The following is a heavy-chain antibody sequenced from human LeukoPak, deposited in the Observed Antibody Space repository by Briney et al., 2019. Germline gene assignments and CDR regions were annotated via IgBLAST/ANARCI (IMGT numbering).Heavy chain of an antibody. Sequence: SETLSLTCTVSGSFISTYYWSWIRQPAGKGLEWIGRLSSSGTTNYNTSLKSRVTMSVDTSTNQLSLNLTSVTAADTAVYYCAREVSGSDYYRAYDYWGQGTLVTVSS. CDR2: LSSSGTT. V-gene: IGHV4-4*07. CDR3: AREVSGSDYYRAYDY. D-gene: IGHD3-3*01. CDR1: GSFISTYY. J-gene: IGHJ4*02.